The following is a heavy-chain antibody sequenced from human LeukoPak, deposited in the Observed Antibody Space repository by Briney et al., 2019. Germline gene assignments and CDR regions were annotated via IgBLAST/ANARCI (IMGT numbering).Heavy chain of an antibody. V-gene: IGHV4-59*01. CDR3: AREPRYYRDSYYSYMDV. CDR2: ISHGGST. CDR1: GASIRVYY. Sequence: PSETLSLTCSVSGASIRVYYWTWIRQPPGKRLQWIGSISHGGSTKYNPSLNSRVSISIDTSRAQFSLKLRSVTAADTAVYYCAREPRYYRDSYYSYMDVWGKGTTVTVSS. J-gene: IGHJ6*03. D-gene: IGHD3-22*01.